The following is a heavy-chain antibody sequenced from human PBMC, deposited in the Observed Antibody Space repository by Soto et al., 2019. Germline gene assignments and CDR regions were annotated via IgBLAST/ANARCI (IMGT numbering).Heavy chain of an antibody. CDR2: ISSSSSYI. V-gene: IGHV3-21*01. J-gene: IGHJ4*02. CDR1: GFTFSSYS. CDR3: ARDPYYYDSSRYYNY. Sequence: EVQLVESGGGLVKPGGSLRLSCAASGFTFSSYSMNWVRQAPGKGLEWVSSISSSSSYIYYADSVKGRFTISRDNAKNSLYLQMNSLRAEDTALYYCARDPYYYDSSRYYNYWGQGTLVTVSS. D-gene: IGHD3-22*01.